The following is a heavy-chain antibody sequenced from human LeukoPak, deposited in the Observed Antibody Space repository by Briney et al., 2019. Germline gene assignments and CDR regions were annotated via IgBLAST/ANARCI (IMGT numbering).Heavy chain of an antibody. Sequence: SETLSLTCTVSGGSISSSSYYWGWIRRPPGQGLEWIGSIYYSGSTYYNPSLKSRVTISVDTSKNQFSLKLSSVTAADTAVYYCASLPYYYGSGSYNYWGQGTLVTVSS. D-gene: IGHD3-10*01. V-gene: IGHV4-39*01. CDR3: ASLPYYYGSGSYNY. CDR1: GGSISSSSYY. CDR2: IYYSGST. J-gene: IGHJ4*02.